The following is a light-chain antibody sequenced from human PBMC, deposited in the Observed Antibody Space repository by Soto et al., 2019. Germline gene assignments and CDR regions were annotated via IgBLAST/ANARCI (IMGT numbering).Light chain of an antibody. CDR2: DAS. Sequence: EIVLTQSPATLSLSPGERATLSCRASQSVSSYLAWYQQKHGQAPRLPIYDASNRATGIPARFSGSGSGTDFTLTICRLAPEDSAVYYCQQRRKWPPYTFGQGTKLEIK. CDR1: QSVSSY. J-gene: IGKJ2*01. V-gene: IGKV3-11*01. CDR3: QQRRKWPPYT.